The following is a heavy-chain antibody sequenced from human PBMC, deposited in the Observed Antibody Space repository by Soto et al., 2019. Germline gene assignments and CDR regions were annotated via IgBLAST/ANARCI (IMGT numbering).Heavy chain of an antibody. Sequence: PGGSLRLSCAASGFTFNSFWMSWVRQAPGEGLEWVANIKHGGSEKYYVDSVKGRFTISRDNAKNSLYLQMNNLRAEDTAVYYCARDSNANYYDSSGVIDYWGQGTLVTVSS. V-gene: IGHV3-7*01. CDR2: IKHGGSEK. CDR3: ARDSNANYYDSSGVIDY. J-gene: IGHJ4*02. D-gene: IGHD3-22*01. CDR1: GFTFNSFW.